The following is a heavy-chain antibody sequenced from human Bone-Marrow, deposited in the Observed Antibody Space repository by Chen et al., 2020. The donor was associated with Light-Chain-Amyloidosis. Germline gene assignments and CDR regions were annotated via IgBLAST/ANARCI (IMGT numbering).Heavy chain of an antibody. CDR3: ARRRDLDY. J-gene: IGHJ4*02. Sequence: EVQLVESGGGLVQPGGSLRLSCVVSGFTFSNDWMSWVRQAPGKGLEWVANINEDGTEKYYVGSVKGRFTVSRDNAKNSLFLQMSGLRVEDTATYFCARRRDLDYWGQGTPVTVS. CDR1: GFTFSNDW. CDR2: INEDGTEK. V-gene: IGHV3-7*01.